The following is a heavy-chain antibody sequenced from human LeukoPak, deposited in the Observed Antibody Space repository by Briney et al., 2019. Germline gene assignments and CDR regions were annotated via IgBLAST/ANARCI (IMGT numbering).Heavy chain of an antibody. J-gene: IGHJ4*02. CDR1: GFIFSNFG. V-gene: IGHV3-30*18. D-gene: IGHD3-22*01. CDR2: ISYDGRTT. CDR3: AKRGVVIRVILVGFHKEAYYFDS. Sequence: GRSLRLSCAASGFIFSNFGIQWFRQAPGEGLEWVAVISYDGRTTYYADSVKGRVTISRDDSKNTLYLQMNSLRAEDTAVYFCAKRGVVIRVILVGFHKEAYYFDSWGQGALVIVSS.